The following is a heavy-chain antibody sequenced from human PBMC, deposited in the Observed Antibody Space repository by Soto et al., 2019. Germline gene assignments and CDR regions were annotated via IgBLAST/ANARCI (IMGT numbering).Heavy chain of an antibody. D-gene: IGHD3-9*01. J-gene: IGHJ4*02. CDR1: GLSFSSYA. CDR3: AKDAKILDWLPTSYYFDF. V-gene: IGHV3-23*01. CDR2: ISRSGNST. Sequence: EVQVLESGGGLAQPGRSLRLSSAVSGLSFSSYAMTWVRQSPGKGLEWVSSISRSGNSTYSADSVRGRFTISRDNSKNTLYLQMNSLRAEDTAVYYCAKDAKILDWLPTSYYFDFWGQGTLVTVSS.